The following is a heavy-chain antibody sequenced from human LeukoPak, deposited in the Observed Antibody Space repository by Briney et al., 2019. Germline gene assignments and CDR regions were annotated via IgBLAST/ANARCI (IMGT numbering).Heavy chain of an antibody. CDR3: AKSPHSGWFAEYFQH. J-gene: IGHJ1*01. D-gene: IGHD6-19*01. V-gene: IGHV3-23*01. Sequence: GGSLRPSCAASGFTFSSYAMSWVRQAPGKGLEWVSAISGSGGSTYYADSVKGRFTISRDNSKNTLYLQMNSLRAEDTAVYYCAKSPHSGWFAEYFQHWGQGTLVTVSS. CDR2: ISGSGGST. CDR1: GFTFSSYA.